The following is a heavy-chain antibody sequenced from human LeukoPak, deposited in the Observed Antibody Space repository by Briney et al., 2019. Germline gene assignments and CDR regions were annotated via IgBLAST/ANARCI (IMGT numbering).Heavy chain of an antibody. CDR2: ITGSGGST. D-gene: IGHD1-14*01. Sequence: PGGSLRLSCAASGFTFDDYAMHWVRHAPGKGLEWVSGITGSGGSTYYADSVRGRFTISRDNSKNTLYLQMNSLRAEDTAVYYCAKVRYRSPNDAFDIWGQGTMVTVSS. CDR3: AKVRYRSPNDAFDI. V-gene: IGHV3-23*01. CDR1: GFTFDDYA. J-gene: IGHJ3*02.